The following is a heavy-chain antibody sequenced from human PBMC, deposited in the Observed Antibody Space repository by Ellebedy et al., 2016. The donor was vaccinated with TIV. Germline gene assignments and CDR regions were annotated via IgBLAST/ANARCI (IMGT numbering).Heavy chain of an antibody. Sequence: GGSLRLSXAASGFTFSSYAMSWVRQAPGKGLEWVAVISYDGSNKYYADSVKGRFTISRDNSKNTLYLQMNSLRAEDTAVYYCARDREWSSGWTYYFDYWGQGTLVTVSS. J-gene: IGHJ4*02. CDR2: ISYDGSNK. D-gene: IGHD6-19*01. CDR1: GFTFSSYA. V-gene: IGHV3-30-3*01. CDR3: ARDREWSSGWTYYFDY.